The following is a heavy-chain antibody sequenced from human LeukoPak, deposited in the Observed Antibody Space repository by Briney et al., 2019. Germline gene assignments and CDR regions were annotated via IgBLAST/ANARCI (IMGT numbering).Heavy chain of an antibody. J-gene: IGHJ4*02. D-gene: IGHD1-7*01. CDR2: IYYSGST. CDR3: ARHGLELLAFDY. CDR1: GGSISSYY. Sequence: SETLSLTCTVSGGSISSYYWGWIRQPPGKGLEWIGSIYYSGSTYYNPSLKSRVTISVDTSKNQFSLKLSSVTAADTAVYYCARHGLELLAFDYWGQGTLVTVSS. V-gene: IGHV4-39*01.